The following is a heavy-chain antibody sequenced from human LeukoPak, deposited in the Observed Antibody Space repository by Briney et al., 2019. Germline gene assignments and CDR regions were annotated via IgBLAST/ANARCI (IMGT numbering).Heavy chain of an antibody. CDR2: ISPKNGGT. D-gene: IGHD2-21*02. J-gene: IGHJ4*02. CDR3: VRGDNQR. Sequence: ASVKVSCKASGGTFSSYAISWVRQAPGQGLEWMGWISPKNGGTNYAQKFQGRVTMSRDTSIGTAYLDLSSLRSDDTAVYYCVRGDNQRWGQGTLVTVSS. CDR1: GGTFSSYA. V-gene: IGHV1-2*02.